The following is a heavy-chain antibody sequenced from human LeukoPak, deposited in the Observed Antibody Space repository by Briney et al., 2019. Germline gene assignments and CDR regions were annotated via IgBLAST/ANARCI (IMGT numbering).Heavy chain of an antibody. Sequence: GGSLRLSCAASGFTFSSYTMNWVRQAPGKGLEWVSSISSSSSYIYYADSVKGRFTISRDNAKNSLYLQMNSLRAEDTAVYYCARDTHDILTGYYKWAFDIWGQGTMVTVPS. J-gene: IGHJ3*02. CDR3: ARDTHDILTGYYKWAFDI. CDR1: GFTFSSYT. D-gene: IGHD3-9*01. V-gene: IGHV3-21*06. CDR2: ISSSSSYI.